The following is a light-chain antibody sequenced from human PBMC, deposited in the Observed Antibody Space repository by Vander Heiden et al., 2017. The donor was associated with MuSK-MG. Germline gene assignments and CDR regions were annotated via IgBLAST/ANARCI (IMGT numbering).Light chain of an antibody. CDR2: EVT. CDR1: SSDVGSYNL. Sequence: QSALAQPAAVSGSPGRSITIPCTGTSSDVGSYNLLSWNQQYPVKAPNLMIYEVTKRTSGVSTRFSGSKSGNTASLTISGLQTQDEAHYYCCSYAGSSNFVVFGGGTKLTVL. V-gene: IGLV2-23*02. CDR3: CSYAGSSNFVV. J-gene: IGLJ2*01.